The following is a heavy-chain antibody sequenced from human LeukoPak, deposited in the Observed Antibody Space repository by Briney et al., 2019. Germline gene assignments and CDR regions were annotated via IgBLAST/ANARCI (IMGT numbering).Heavy chain of an antibody. V-gene: IGHV3-23*01. CDR1: GFTFSSYA. CDR2: ISGSGGTT. J-gene: IGHJ4*02. Sequence: GRSLRLSCAASGFTFSSYAMSWVRQAPGKGLEWVSVISGSGGTTYNADSAKGRFTISRDNSKNTLDLQMNSLRAEDTAVYYCAKGGGSGGSCYMGCYFDYWGQGTLVTVSS. CDR3: AKGGGSGGSCYMGCYFDY. D-gene: IGHD2-15*01.